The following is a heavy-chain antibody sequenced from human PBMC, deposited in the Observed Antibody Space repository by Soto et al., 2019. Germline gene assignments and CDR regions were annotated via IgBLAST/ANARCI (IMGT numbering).Heavy chain of an antibody. CDR3: AHRERSCLDS. CDR1: GFSLSTSGVA. Sequence: QITLKESGPTLVKPTQTLTLTCTFSGFSLSTSGVAVGWIRQPPGKALEWLALLYGDDNKRYSPSLKSRLTITEDHSKTPVVLTMTTMDLVDTAAYYCAHRERSCLDSWGQGTLVTVSS. J-gene: IGHJ4*02. D-gene: IGHD1-1*01. V-gene: IGHV2-5*02. CDR2: LYGDDNK.